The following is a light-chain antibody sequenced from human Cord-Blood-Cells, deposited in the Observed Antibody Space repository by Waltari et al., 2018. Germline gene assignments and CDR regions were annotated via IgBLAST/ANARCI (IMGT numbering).Light chain of an antibody. CDR3: NSRDSSGNHVV. J-gene: IGLJ2*01. CDR1: SLRSSY. CDR2: GKN. Sequence: SSEPTQAPAVSVALGQTVRITCPGDSLRSSYASWYRQKPGQAPVLVIYGKNNRPSGIPDRFAGASSGKTASLTITGAQAEDEADYYCNSRDSSGNHVVFGGGTKLTVL. V-gene: IGLV3-19*01.